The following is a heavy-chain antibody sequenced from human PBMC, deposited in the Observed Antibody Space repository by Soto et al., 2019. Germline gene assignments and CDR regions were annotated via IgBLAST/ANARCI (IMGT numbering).Heavy chain of an antibody. CDR1: GFICSSYD. CDR2: ILVGGSP. D-gene: IGHD1-1*01. CDR3: SKATATSGGAFEI. V-gene: IGHV3-23*01. Sequence: GGSLRLSCAVSGFICSSYDMSWVRQAPGKGLEWVSTILVGGSPHYEDSVKGRFTISRDTSKNTVYLQMNSLTAGDTAVYYCSKATATSGGAFEIYGQGAMVTVSS. J-gene: IGHJ3*02.